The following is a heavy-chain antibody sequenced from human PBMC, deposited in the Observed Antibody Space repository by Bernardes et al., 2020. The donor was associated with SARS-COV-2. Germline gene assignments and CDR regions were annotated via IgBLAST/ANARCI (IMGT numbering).Heavy chain of an antibody. CDR2: VYYSGST. D-gene: IGHD6-6*01. V-gene: IGHV4-59*03. CDR3: AAPSGSTSGSAFDF. Sequence: SETLSRTCTVSGAFMHSYYWNWIRQTPGEGLEWIGHVYYSGSTNYNPSLKSRVSISVDTSKNQISLNLRSLTAADTAVYYCAAPSGSTSGSAFDFWGHGIQVTVSA. CDR1: GAFMHSYY. J-gene: IGHJ4*01.